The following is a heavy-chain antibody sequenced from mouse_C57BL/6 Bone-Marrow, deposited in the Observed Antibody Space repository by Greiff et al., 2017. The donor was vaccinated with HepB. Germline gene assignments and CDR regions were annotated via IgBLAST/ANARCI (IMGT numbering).Heavy chain of an antibody. CDR3: ARCGAYYSNPGFAY. D-gene: IGHD2-5*01. CDR1: GYTFTDYN. CDR2: INPNNGGT. Sequence: VQLQQSGPELVKPGASVKIPCKASGYTFTDYNMDWVKQSHGKSLEWIGDINPNNGGTIYNQKFKGKATLTVDKSSSTAYMELRSLTSEDTAVYYCARCGAYYSNPGFAYWGQGTLVTVSA. V-gene: IGHV1-18*01. J-gene: IGHJ3*01.